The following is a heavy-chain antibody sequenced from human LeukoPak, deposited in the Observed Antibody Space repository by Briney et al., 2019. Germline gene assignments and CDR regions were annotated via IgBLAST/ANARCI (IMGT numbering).Heavy chain of an antibody. J-gene: IGHJ5*02. CDR1: GGSISSGGYY. CDR3: ARDYEAAPGYAGGEFDP. D-gene: IGHD6-13*01. Sequence: SETLSLTCTVSGGSISSGGYYWGWIRQPPGKGLGWIGTIYYSGSTYYNPSLKSRVTISVDTSKNQFSLKLSSVTAADTAVYYCARDYEAAPGYAGGEFDPWGQGTLVTVSS. V-gene: IGHV4-39*07. CDR2: IYYSGST.